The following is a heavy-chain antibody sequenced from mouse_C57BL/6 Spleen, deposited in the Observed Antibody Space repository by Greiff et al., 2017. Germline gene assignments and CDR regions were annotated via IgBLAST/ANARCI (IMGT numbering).Heavy chain of an antibody. CDR2: IDPETGGT. D-gene: IGHD2-4*01. V-gene: IGHV1-15*01. CDR1: GYTFTDYE. Sequence: QVHVKQSGAELVRPGASVTLSCKASGYTFTDYEMHWVKQTPVHGLEWIGAIDPETGGTAYNQKFKGKAILTADKSSSTAYMELRSLTSEDSAVYYCTDYDGGYAMDYWGQGTSVTVSS. CDR3: TDYDGGYAMDY. J-gene: IGHJ4*01.